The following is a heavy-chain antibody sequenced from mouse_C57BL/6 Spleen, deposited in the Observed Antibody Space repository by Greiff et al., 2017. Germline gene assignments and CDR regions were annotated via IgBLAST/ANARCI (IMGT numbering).Heavy chain of an antibody. Sequence: QVQLKQPGAELVKPGASVKMSCKASGYTFTSYWITWVKQRPGQGLEWIGDIYPGSGSTNYNEKFKSKATLTVDTSSSTAYMQLSSLTSEDSAVYYCARPRRDYDGPLAMDYWGQGTSVTVSS. CDR2: IYPGSGST. J-gene: IGHJ4*01. CDR1: GYTFTSYW. V-gene: IGHV1-55*01. CDR3: ARPRRDYDGPLAMDY. D-gene: IGHD2-4*01.